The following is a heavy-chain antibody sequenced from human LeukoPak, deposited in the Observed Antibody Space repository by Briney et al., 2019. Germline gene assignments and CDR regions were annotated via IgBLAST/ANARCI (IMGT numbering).Heavy chain of an antibody. CDR2: ITWNGGDM. CDR3: AKGFSSGRAELDY. J-gene: IGHJ4*02. CDR1: GFTFADYA. D-gene: IGHD3-22*01. Sequence: GGSLRLSCAASGFTFADYAMHWVRQAPGKGLEWDSTITWNGGDMGYADSVEGRFTISRDNAKNSLYLQMNSLRAEDTALYYCAKGFSSGRAELDYWGQGTLVTVSS. V-gene: IGHV3-9*01.